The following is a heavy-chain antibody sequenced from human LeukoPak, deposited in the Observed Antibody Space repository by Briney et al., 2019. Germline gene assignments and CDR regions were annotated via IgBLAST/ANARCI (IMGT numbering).Heavy chain of an antibody. CDR2: VHLDGRT. CDR1: GGSVTSTNW. CDR3: ARGPPLPLWRNNFDY. D-gene: IGHD3-10*01. J-gene: IGHJ4*02. V-gene: IGHV4-4*02. Sequence: SETLSLTCDVSGGSVTSTNWWTWVRQPPGKGLVWIGEVHLDGRTNYNPSLKSRLIMSVDLPENHISLKLTSVTAADTAVYYCARGPPLPLWRNNFDYWGQGTLVTVSS.